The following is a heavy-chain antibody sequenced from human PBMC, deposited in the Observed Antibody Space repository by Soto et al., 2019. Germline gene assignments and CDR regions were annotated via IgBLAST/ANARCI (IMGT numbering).Heavy chain of an antibody. J-gene: IGHJ4*02. CDR2: IYYDGSNK. Sequence: PGGSLRLSCAASGFTFNTYGMHRVRQAPGKGLDWVALIYYDGSNKYYADSVKGRFTISKDNSKNTLYLQMNSLRAEDTAVYYCAKAISGYNAPLDHWGQGTRVTVSS. V-gene: IGHV3-33*06. D-gene: IGHD5-12*01. CDR3: AKAISGYNAPLDH. CDR1: GFTFNTYG.